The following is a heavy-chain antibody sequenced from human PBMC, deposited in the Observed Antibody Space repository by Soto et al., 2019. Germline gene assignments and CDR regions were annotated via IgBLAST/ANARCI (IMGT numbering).Heavy chain of an antibody. CDR1: GYSISSSNW. Sequence: QVQLQESGPGLVKPSDTLSLTCAVSGYSISSSNWWGWIRQPPGKRLEWIGYIYYSGSTYYNPSLTSRVTISVDTSKNQSSLKLSAVTAADTAVYYGAHLYGSGPHRGYYYYDGMDVWGQGTTVTVSS. D-gene: IGHD3-10*01. V-gene: IGHV4-28*01. J-gene: IGHJ6*02. CDR2: IYYSGST. CDR3: AHLYGSGPHRGYYYYDGMDV.